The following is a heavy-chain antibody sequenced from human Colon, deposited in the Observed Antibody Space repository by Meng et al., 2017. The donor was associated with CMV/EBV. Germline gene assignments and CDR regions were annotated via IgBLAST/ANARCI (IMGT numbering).Heavy chain of an antibody. V-gene: IGHV4-30-4*01. J-gene: IGHJ4*02. CDR3: ARDRQGSGSYTDY. CDR1: GGYISSGAFY. D-gene: IGHD1-26*01. Sequence: SGGYISSGAFYWSWSRQPPGKGLEWIGFIYYSGSTYYNPSLRSRVTMSVDASKNQFSLNLTSVTAADTAVYYCARDRQGSGSYTDYWGQGTLVTVSS. CDR2: IYYSGST.